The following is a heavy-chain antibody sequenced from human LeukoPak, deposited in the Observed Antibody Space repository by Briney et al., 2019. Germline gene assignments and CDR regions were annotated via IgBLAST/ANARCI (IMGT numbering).Heavy chain of an antibody. D-gene: IGHD6-13*01. CDR1: GGSISSYY. Sequence: NSSETLSLTCTVSGGSISSYYWSWIRQPPGKGLEWIGYIYYSGSTNYNPSLKSRVTISVDTSKNQFSLKLSSVTAADTAVYYCASSPRVAAAGTPGNFDYWGQGTLVTVSS. V-gene: IGHV4-59*12. CDR3: ASSPRVAAAGTPGNFDY. CDR2: IYYSGST. J-gene: IGHJ4*02.